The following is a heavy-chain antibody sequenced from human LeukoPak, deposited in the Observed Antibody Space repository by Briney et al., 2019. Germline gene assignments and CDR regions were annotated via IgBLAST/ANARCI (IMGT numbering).Heavy chain of an antibody. CDR2: MNPNSGNT. D-gene: IGHD2-15*01. J-gene: IGHJ4*02. CDR3: ARSKSGGYCSGGSCYHKYFGY. Sequence: ASVKVSCKASGYTFTSYDINWVRQATGQGLEWMGWMNPNSGNTGYAQKFQGRVTMTRNTSIGTAYMELSSLRSEDTAVYYCARSKSGGYCSGGSCYHKYFGYWGQGTLVTVSS. V-gene: IGHV1-8*01. CDR1: GYTFTSYD.